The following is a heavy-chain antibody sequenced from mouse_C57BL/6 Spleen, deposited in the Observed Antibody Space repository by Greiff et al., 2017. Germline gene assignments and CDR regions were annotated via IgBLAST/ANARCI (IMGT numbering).Heavy chain of an antibody. Sequence: EVKVVESGEGLVKPGGSLKLSCAASGFTFSSYAMSWVRQTPEKRLEWVAYISSGGDYIYYADTVKGRFTISRDNARNTLYLQMSSLKSEDTAMYYCTRDYYGSSYWGQGTTLTVSS. CDR2: ISSGGDYI. D-gene: IGHD1-1*01. V-gene: IGHV5-9-1*02. CDR1: GFTFSSYA. J-gene: IGHJ2*01. CDR3: TRDYYGSSY.